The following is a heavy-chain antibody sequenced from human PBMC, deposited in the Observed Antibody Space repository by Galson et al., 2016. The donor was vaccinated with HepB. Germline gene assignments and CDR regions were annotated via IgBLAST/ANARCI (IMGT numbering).Heavy chain of an antibody. J-gene: IGHJ4*02. D-gene: IGHD3-22*01. Sequence: SLRLSCASSGFIFRNYGMSWVRQAPGKGLEWVSGISGSGGSPYYADSVRGRLTISRDNSKSTLYLQMSSLRAGDTAIYYCAKDAVSFDSSGYYYANLDYWGQGTLVTVSS. CDR2: ISGSGGSP. V-gene: IGHV3-23*01. CDR1: GFIFRNYG. CDR3: AKDAVSFDSSGYYYANLDY.